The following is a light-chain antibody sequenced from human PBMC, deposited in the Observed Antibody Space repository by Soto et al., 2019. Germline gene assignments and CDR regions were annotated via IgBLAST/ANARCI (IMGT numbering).Light chain of an antibody. J-gene: IGLJ3*02. V-gene: IGLV3-21*02. CDR1: NIGGKS. CDR3: QVWDSSSDHVV. Sequence: SYALTQPPSVSVAPGQTARITCGGNNIGGKSVHWYQQKPGQAPVLVVNDVSDRPSGIPERFSGSKSGNTATLTISRVEAGDEADYYCQVWDSSSDHVVFGGGTK. CDR2: DVS.